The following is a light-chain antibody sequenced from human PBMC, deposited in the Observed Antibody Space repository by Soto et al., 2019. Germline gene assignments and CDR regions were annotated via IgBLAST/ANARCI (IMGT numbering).Light chain of an antibody. CDR1: QGIGNG. CDR3: LQDYNYPWT. Sequence: AIQMTQSPSSLSASVGDRVTITCRASQGIGNGLGWYQEKPGKAPNLLIYAASNLQSGVPSRFSGSGSGTDFTLTISSLQTEDFATYYCLQDYNYPWTFGQGTKVEIK. J-gene: IGKJ1*01. CDR2: AAS. V-gene: IGKV1-6*01.